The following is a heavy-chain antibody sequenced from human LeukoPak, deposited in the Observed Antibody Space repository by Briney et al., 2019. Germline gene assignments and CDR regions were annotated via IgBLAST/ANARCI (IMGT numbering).Heavy chain of an antibody. J-gene: IGHJ4*02. V-gene: IGHV1-8*01. Sequence: ASVKVSCKASGYTFTSYDINWVRQATGQGLEWMGWMNPNSGNTGYALKFQGRVTMTRNTSISTAYMELSSLRSEDTAVYYCARGPPYHIVATGHPAYYFDYWGQGTLVTVSS. CDR1: GYTFTSYD. CDR3: ARGPPYHIVATGHPAYYFDY. D-gene: IGHD5-12*01. CDR2: MNPNSGNT.